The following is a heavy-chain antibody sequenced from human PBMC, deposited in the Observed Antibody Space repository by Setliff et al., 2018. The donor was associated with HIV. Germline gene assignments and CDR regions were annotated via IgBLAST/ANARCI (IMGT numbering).Heavy chain of an antibody. V-gene: IGHV3-48*04. J-gene: IGHJ3*02. CDR3: ARAPFPRLQGTVSDI. Sequence: GGSLRLSCAASGFTVSSNFMTWVRQAPGKGLEWVSYISSSSSTIYYADSVKGRFTISRDNGKNSLYLQMNSLRAEDTAVYYCARAPFPRLQGTVSDIWGPGTMVTVSS. CDR2: ISSSSSTI. CDR1: GFTVSSNF. D-gene: IGHD4-4*01.